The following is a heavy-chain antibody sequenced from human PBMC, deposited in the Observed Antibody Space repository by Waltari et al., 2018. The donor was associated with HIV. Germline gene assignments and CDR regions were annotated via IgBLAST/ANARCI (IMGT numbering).Heavy chain of an antibody. D-gene: IGHD5-12*01. CDR2: LTPSFGTA. Sequence: QVQLVQSGAEVKKPGSSVKVSCKASGGTFSSYAISWVRQAPGQGLEWMGGLTPSFGTANYAQKFHGRVTITADESTSTAYMELSSLRSEDTAVYYCARDLRDGYNSGAFDIWGQGTMVTVSS. J-gene: IGHJ3*02. CDR1: GGTFSSYA. V-gene: IGHV1-69*13. CDR3: ARDLRDGYNSGAFDI.